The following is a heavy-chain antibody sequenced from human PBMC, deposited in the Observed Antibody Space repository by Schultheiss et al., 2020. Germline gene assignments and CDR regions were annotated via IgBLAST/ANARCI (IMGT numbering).Heavy chain of an antibody. V-gene: IGHV1-46*01. Sequence: ASVKVSCKASGYTFTSYGISWVRQAPGQGLEWMGIINPSGGSTSYAQKFQGRVTITRDTSASTAYMELSSLRSEDTAVYYCARGRGSSLPDAFDIWGQGTMVTVSS. CDR3: ARGRGSSLPDAFDI. CDR1: GYTFTSYG. J-gene: IGHJ3*02. D-gene: IGHD6-13*01. CDR2: INPSGGST.